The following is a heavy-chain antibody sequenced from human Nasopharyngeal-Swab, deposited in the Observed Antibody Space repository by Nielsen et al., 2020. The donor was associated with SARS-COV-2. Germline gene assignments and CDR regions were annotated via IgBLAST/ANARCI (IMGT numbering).Heavy chain of an antibody. J-gene: IGHJ3*02. Sequence: GGSLRLSWAASGFTFSSYGMHWVRQAPGKGLEWVAVIWYDGSNKYYADSVKGRFTISRDNSKNTLYLQMNSLRAEDTAVYYCAREGDILTGYYDAFDIWGQGTMVTVSS. CDR2: IWYDGSNK. V-gene: IGHV3-33*01. D-gene: IGHD3-9*01. CDR3: AREGDILTGYYDAFDI. CDR1: GFTFSSYG.